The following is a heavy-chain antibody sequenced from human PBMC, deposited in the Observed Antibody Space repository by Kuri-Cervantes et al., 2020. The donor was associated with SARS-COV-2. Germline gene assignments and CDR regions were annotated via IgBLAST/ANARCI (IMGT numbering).Heavy chain of an antibody. D-gene: IGHD2-21*01. Sequence: GGSLRLSCAASGFSLSRYTMNWVRQAPGKALEWVSSISGSGSYIYHADSVKGRFTISKESGENSLYLHMNSLRGDDTAVYYCARVAGEGPIYYYYMDVWGKGTTVTVSS. V-gene: IGHV3-21*01. J-gene: IGHJ6*03. CDR3: ARVAGEGPIYYYYMDV. CDR1: GFSLSRYT. CDR2: ISGSGSYI.